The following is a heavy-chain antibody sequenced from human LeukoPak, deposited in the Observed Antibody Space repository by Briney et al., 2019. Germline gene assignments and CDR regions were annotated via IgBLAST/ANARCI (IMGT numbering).Heavy chain of an antibody. Sequence: SETLSLTCTVSGDSISNHYWSWIRQSPGVGLEWIGYISYNGSTSYNPSLRSRVTISGDTSKNHFSLKLSSVTAADTALYYCARDSYYGSASSHLDYWGQGTLVTVSS. CDR1: GDSISNHY. CDR2: ISYNGST. CDR3: ARDSYYGSASSHLDY. D-gene: IGHD3-10*01. V-gene: IGHV4-59*11. J-gene: IGHJ4*02.